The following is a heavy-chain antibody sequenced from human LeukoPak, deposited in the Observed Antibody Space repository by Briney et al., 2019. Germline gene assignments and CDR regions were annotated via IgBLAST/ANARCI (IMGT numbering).Heavy chain of an antibody. V-gene: IGHV3-30*18. Sequence: GGSLRLSCAASGFTFSSYGMHWVRQAPGKGLEWVAVISYDGSNKYYADSVKGRFTISRDNSKNTLYLQMNSLRAEDTAVYYCAKDVKSGWYIDYWGQGTLVTVSS. CDR3: AKDVKSGWYIDY. CDR1: GFTFSSYG. D-gene: IGHD6-19*01. J-gene: IGHJ4*02. CDR2: ISYDGSNK.